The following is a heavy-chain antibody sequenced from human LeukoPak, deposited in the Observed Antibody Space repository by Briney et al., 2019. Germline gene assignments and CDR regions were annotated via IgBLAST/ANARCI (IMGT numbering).Heavy chain of an antibody. CDR1: GGSISSYN. D-gene: IGHD2-2*01. Sequence: SETLSLTCTVSGGSISSYNWNWIRQPAGKGLEWIGRIYSSGSTNYSPSLKSRVTMSVDTSKNQFSLKLSSVSAADTAVYYCARADQLPPYYYYYMDVWGKGTKVTVSS. CDR3: ARADQLPPYYYYYMDV. J-gene: IGHJ6*03. V-gene: IGHV4-4*07. CDR2: IYSSGST.